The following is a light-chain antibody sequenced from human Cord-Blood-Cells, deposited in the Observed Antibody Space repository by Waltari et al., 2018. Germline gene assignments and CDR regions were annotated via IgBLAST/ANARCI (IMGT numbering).Light chain of an antibody. CDR1: HSVFYSSNNKNY. CDR3: QQYYSTPQT. J-gene: IGKJ1*01. V-gene: IGKV4-1*01. Sequence: DIVMIQSPDSLAVSLGEWATINCKSSHSVFYSSNNKNYLAWYQQKPGQPPKLLIYWASTRESGVPDRFSGSGSGTDFTLTISSLQAEDVAVYYCQQYYSTPQTFGQGTKVEIK. CDR2: WAS.